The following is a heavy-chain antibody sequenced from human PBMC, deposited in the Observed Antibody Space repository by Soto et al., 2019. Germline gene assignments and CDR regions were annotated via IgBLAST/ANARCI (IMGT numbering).Heavy chain of an antibody. CDR3: AKDTYYHDSSGYYVFYY. CDR1: GFTFSRYG. V-gene: IGHV3-30*18. Sequence: QVQLVESGGGVVQPGRSLRLSCAASGFTFSRYGMHWVRKAPGKGLDWVAVISYDGSNQYYVDSVKGRFTISRDNSKNTLFLQMNGLRPEDTAVYYCAKDTYYHDSSGYYVFYYWGQGTLVTVSS. CDR2: ISYDGSNQ. D-gene: IGHD3-22*01. J-gene: IGHJ4*02.